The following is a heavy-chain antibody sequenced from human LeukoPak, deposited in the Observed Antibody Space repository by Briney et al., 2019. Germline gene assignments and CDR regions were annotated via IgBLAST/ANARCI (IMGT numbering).Heavy chain of an antibody. D-gene: IGHD2-2*01. CDR1: GYTFTSYG. Sequence: GASVKVSCKASGYTFTSYGISWVRQAPGQGLEWMGWISAYNGNTNYAQKLQGRVTMTTDTSTSTAYMELRSLRSDDTAVYYCAREGYCSSTSCPYWYFDLWGRGTLVTVSS. CDR2: ISAYNGNT. CDR3: AREGYCSSTSCPYWYFDL. V-gene: IGHV1-18*01. J-gene: IGHJ2*01.